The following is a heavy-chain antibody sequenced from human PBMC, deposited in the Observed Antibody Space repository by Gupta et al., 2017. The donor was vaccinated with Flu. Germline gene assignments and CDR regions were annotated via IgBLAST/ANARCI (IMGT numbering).Heavy chain of an antibody. CDR2: ISYDGNNK. CDR1: GFTFSSYG. J-gene: IGHJ5*02. V-gene: IGHV3-30*18. CDR3: AKSGYEGGSVTNNWFDP. D-gene: IGHD2-15*01. Sequence: QVQLVESGGGVVQPGRSLILSCAASGFTFSSYGMHWVRQAPGKGLEWVVLISYDGNNKYYADSVKGRFAISRDNSKNTLYLQMNSLRVEDTAVYYCAKSGYEGGSVTNNWFDPWGQGSLVTVSS.